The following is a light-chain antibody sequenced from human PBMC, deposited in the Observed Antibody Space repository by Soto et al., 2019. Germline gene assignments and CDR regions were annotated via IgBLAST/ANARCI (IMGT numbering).Light chain of an antibody. CDR3: QQSYSTPQYT. Sequence: DIQMTQSPSSLSASVGDRVTITCRASQSISSYLNWYQQKPGKAPKLLIYAASSLQSGVLSRFSGSGSGTDFTLTISSLQPEDFATYYCQQSYSTPQYTFGQGTKLEIK. V-gene: IGKV1-39*01. J-gene: IGKJ2*01. CDR2: AAS. CDR1: QSISSY.